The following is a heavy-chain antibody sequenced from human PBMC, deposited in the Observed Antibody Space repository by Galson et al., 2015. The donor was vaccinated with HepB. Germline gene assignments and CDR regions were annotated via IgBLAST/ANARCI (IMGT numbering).Heavy chain of an antibody. CDR3: ARRGVSPMIVVTNDAFDI. J-gene: IGHJ3*02. Sequence: SLRLSCAASGFTFSSYAMSWVRQAPGKGLEWVSAISGSGGSTYYADSVKGRFTISRDDAKNSVYLQMNSLRAEDTALYYCARRGVSPMIVVTNDAFDIWGQGTMVTVSS. V-gene: IGHV3-23*01. CDR1: GFTFSSYA. CDR2: ISGSGGST. D-gene: IGHD3-22*01.